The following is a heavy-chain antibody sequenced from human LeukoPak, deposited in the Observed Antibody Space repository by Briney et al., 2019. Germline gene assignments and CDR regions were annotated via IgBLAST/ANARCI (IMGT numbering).Heavy chain of an antibody. J-gene: IGHJ6*02. CDR2: INHSGST. CDR1: GGSFSGYY. Sequence: SETLSLTCAVYGGSFSGYYWSWIRQPPGKGLEWIGEINHSGSTNYNPSLKSRVTISVDTSKNQFSLKLSSVTAADTAVYYCAKDLIAVASYYYGMDVWGQGTTVTVSS. CDR3: AKDLIAVASYYYGMDV. D-gene: IGHD6-19*01. V-gene: IGHV4-34*01.